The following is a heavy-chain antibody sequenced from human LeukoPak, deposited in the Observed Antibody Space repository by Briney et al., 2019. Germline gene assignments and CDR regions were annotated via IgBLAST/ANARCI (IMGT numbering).Heavy chain of an antibody. D-gene: IGHD4-11*01. J-gene: IGHJ5*02. CDR2: IYTSGST. CDR1: GGSISSCY. CDR3: ARDRDYSKLIWFDP. V-gene: IGHV4-4*07. Sequence: PSETLSLTCTVSGGSISSCYWSWIRQPAGKGLEWIGRIYTSGSTNYNPSLKSRVTMSVDTSKNQFSLKLSSVTAADTAVYYCARDRDYSKLIWFDPWGQGTLVTVSS.